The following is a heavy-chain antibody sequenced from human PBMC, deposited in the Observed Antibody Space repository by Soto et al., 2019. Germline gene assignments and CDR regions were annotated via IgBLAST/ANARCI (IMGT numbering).Heavy chain of an antibody. D-gene: IGHD2-15*01. CDR3: ARYCSGGSCYPYYYGMDV. CDR2: TWYDGSKK. CDR1: GFTFSSYG. V-gene: IGHV3-33*01. Sequence: QVQLVESGGGVVQPGRSLRLSCAASGFTFSSYGMHWVRQAPGKGLEWVALTWYDGSKKYYADSVKGRFTISRDNSKNTLYLQMNSLRVEDTAGYYCARYCSGGSCYPYYYGMDVWGQGTTVTVSS. J-gene: IGHJ6*02.